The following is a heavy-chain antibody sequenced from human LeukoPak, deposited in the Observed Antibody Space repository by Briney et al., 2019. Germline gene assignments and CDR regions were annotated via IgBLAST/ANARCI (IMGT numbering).Heavy chain of an antibody. D-gene: IGHD3-22*01. V-gene: IGHV3-30*18. CDR1: GFTFSSYG. Sequence: GGSLRLSCAASGFTFSSYGMHWVRQAPGKGLEWVAVISYDGSNKYYADSVKGRFTISRDNSKNTLYLQMNSLRAEDTAVYYCAKDQGTMIVVVMPDYWGQGTLVTVSS. J-gene: IGHJ4*02. CDR2: ISYDGSNK. CDR3: AKDQGTMIVVVMPDY.